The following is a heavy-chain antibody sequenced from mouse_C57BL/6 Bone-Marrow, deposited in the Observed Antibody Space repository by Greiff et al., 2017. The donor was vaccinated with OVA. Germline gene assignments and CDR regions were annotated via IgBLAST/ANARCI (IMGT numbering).Heavy chain of an antibody. V-gene: IGHV5-2*01. CDR3: ARYSNDYAMDY. CDR2: INSDGGST. D-gene: IGHD2-5*01. CDR1: EYEFPSHD. J-gene: IGHJ4*01. Sequence: DVMLVESGGGLVQPGESLKLSCESNEYEFPSHDMSWVRKTPEKRLELVAAINSDGGSTYYPDTMERRFIISRDNTKKTLYLQMRSLRSEDTALYYCARYSNDYAMDYWGQGTSVTVSS.